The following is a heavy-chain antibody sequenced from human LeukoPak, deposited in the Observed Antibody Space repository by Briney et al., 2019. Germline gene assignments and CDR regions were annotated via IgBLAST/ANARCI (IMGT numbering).Heavy chain of an antibody. J-gene: IGHJ4*02. CDR3: ALCVTGFYLDY. D-gene: IGHD3-9*01. Sequence: ASVKVSRKVAGYSLSESYIHWVRQTPGKGLEWMAGFDPEDEEPIFAPNFQDRVTMTEDTSTDTAFMELTSLKSDDTAVYYCALCVTGFYLDYWGQGSLVIVSS. CDR1: GYSLSESY. V-gene: IGHV1-24*01. CDR2: FDPEDEEP.